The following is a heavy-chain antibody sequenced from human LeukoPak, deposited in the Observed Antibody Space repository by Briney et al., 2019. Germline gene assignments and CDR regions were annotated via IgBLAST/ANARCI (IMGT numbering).Heavy chain of an antibody. J-gene: IGHJ6*02. CDR1: GGSVSSGNYY. CDR3: ARETRFWSGYWSYGMDV. V-gene: IGHV4-61*01. Sequence: AETLSLTCTVSGGSVSSGNYYWSWIRQPPGKGLEWIGYSDYSGDTNYNPSLKSRVTISVDTSKNQFSLKLSSVTAADTAVYYCARETRFWSGYWSYGMDVWGQGTTVTVSS. CDR2: SDYSGDT. D-gene: IGHD3-3*01.